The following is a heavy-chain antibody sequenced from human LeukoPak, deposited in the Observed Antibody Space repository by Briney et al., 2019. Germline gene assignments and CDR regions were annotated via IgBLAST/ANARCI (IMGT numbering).Heavy chain of an antibody. V-gene: IGHV1-2*02. CDR3: ARTTYYYDSSGYLRY. Sequence: GASVKVSCKASGYTFTGYYMHWVRQAPGQGLGWMGWINPNSGGTNYAQKFQGRVTMTRDTSISTAYMEQSRLRSDDTAVYYCARTTYYYDSSGYLRYWGQGTLVTVSS. D-gene: IGHD3-22*01. CDR1: GYTFTGYY. CDR2: INPNSGGT. J-gene: IGHJ4*02.